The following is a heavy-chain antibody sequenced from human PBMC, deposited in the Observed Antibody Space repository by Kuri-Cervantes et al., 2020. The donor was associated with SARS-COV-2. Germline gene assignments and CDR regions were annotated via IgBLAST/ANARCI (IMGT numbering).Heavy chain of an antibody. CDR2: FYTRGST. Sequence: SETLSLTCTVSGGSISSYSWSWIRQPAGKGREWIGRFYTRGSTNYNPSLKSRVTISVDTSKNQFSLKLSSVTAADTAVYYCARGVPAASCYYYYYGMDVWGQGTLVTVSS. D-gene: IGHD2-2*01. CDR3: ARGVPAASCYYYYYGMDV. CDR1: GGSISSYS. J-gene: IGHJ6*02. V-gene: IGHV4-4*07.